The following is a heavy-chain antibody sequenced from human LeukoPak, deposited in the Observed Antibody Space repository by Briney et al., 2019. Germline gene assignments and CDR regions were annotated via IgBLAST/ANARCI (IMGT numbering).Heavy chain of an antibody. CDR2: IYSGGST. V-gene: IGHV3-53*01. Sequence: GGSLRLSCAASGFTVSSNYMSWVRQAPGKGLEWVSVIYSGGSTYYADSVKGRFTISRDDSKNTLYLQMNSLRAEDTAVYYCARGWRWLQLSGDYYYMDVWGKGTTVTVSS. CDR1: GFTVSSNY. CDR3: ARGWRWLQLSGDYYYMDV. D-gene: IGHD5-24*01. J-gene: IGHJ6*03.